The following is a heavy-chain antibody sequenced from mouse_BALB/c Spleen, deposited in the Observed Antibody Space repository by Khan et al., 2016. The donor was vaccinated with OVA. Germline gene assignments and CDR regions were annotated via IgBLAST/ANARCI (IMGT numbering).Heavy chain of an antibody. CDR3: NAENLSLWFPY. D-gene: IGHD1-1*01. CDR1: GFNIKDYY. V-gene: IGHV14-4*02. Sequence: VQLQQSGAEFVRSGASVKLSCTTSGFNIKDYYMHWVKQRPKRGLEWIGWIDPENGDTEFAPKFQGQATMTADTSSNTAYLHLVSRTSEDTAVYYSNAENLSLWFPYWGQGTLVTVSA. CDR2: IDPENGDT. J-gene: IGHJ3*01.